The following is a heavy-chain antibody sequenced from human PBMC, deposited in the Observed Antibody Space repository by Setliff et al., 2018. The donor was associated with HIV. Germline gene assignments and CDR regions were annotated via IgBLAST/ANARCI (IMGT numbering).Heavy chain of an antibody. V-gene: IGHV4-59*08. CDR2: AHHSGTT. CDR3: ARWGEPSIKAFDI. CDR1: GGSITDFH. J-gene: IGHJ3*02. D-gene: IGHD3-16*01. Sequence: SETLSLTCAVSGGSITDFHWNWIRQPPGKGLEWIGFAHHSGTTSYNPSLQSRVIIAVDTSRNEFSLRVNSVTAADTAVYYCARWGEPSIKAFDIWGQGTMVTVSS.